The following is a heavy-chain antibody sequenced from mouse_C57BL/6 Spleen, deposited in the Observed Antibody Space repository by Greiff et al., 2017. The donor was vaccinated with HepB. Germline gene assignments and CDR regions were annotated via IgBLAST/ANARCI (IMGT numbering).Heavy chain of an antibody. CDR1: GFTFSDYG. V-gene: IGHV5-17*01. Sequence: EVMLVESGGGLVKPGGSLKLSCAASGFTFSDYGMHWVRQAPEKGLEWVAYISSGSSTIYYADTVKGRCTISRDNAKNTLFLQMTSLRSEDAAMYYCARAGRPYYPFAYWGQGTLVTVSA. CDR3: ARAGRPYYPFAY. CDR2: ISSGSSTI. D-gene: IGHD1-1*02. J-gene: IGHJ3*01.